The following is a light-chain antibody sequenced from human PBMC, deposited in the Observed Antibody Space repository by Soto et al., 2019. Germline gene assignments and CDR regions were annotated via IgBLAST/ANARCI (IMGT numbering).Light chain of an antibody. CDR1: SCDIGAYNF. CDR2: EVT. V-gene: IGLV2-14*01. CDR3: SSYTSSSPLV. J-gene: IGLJ3*02. Sequence: QSALTQPASVSGSPGQSITISCTGTSCDIGAYNFVSWYQQHPGRAPQLMIFEVTNRPSGVSHRFSGSKSGNTASLTISGLQAEDEADYFCSSYTSSSPLVFGGGTKVTVL.